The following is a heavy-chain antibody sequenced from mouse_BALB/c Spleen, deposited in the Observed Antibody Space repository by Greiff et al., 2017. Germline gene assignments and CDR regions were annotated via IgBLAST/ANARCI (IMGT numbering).Heavy chain of an antibody. J-gene: IGHJ4*01. V-gene: IGHV5-17*02. CDR1: GFTFSSFG. Sequence: DVKLVESGGGLVQPGGSRKLSCAASGFTFSSFGMHWVRQAPEKGLEWVAYISSGSSTIYYADTVKGRFTISRDNPKNTLFLQMTSLRSEDTAMYYCARSNYYGYYYAMDYWGQGTSVTVSS. CDR3: ARSNYYGYYYAMDY. CDR2: ISSGSSTI. D-gene: IGHD1-1*01.